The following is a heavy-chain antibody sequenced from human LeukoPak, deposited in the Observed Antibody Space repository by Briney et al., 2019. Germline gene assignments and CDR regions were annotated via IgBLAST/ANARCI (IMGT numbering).Heavy chain of an antibody. CDR3: ARDQASTYYYDSSGHFDY. Sequence: GGSLRLSCAASGFTFSSYGMHWVRQAPGKGLEWVAVIWYDGSNKYYADSVKGRFTISRDNSKNTLYLQMSSLRAEDTAVYYCARDQASTYYYDSSGHFDYWGQGTLVTVSS. J-gene: IGHJ4*02. CDR1: GFTFSSYG. V-gene: IGHV3-33*01. CDR2: IWYDGSNK. D-gene: IGHD3-22*01.